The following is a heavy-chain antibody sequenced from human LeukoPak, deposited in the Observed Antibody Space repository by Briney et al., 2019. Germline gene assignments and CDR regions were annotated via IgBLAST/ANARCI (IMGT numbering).Heavy chain of an antibody. D-gene: IGHD5-18*01. J-gene: IGHJ4*02. CDR1: GLTFSDFR. CDR3: ATGQSYGYDY. Sequence: GPLRLSCAASGLTFSDFRMHGLRAPPERGVVCVALVKGDERSKIYADSVRVRFTIYRDNPKNTLYLKRNSLRADDSGVYYCATGQSYGYDYWGQGVLVTVSS. CDR2: VKGDERSK. V-gene: IGHV3-74*01.